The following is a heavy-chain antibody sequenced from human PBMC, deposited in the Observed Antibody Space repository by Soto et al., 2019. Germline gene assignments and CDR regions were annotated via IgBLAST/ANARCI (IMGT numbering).Heavy chain of an antibody. CDR3: ARAYSGSYEGAFDI. Sequence: PSETLSLTCAVYCGSFSGYYWSWIRQPPGKGLEWIGEINHSGSTNYNPSLKSRVTISVDTSKNQFSLKLSSVTAADTAVYYCARAYSGSYEGAFDIWGQGTMVTVSS. CDR2: INHSGST. J-gene: IGHJ3*02. D-gene: IGHD1-26*01. CDR1: CGSFSGYY. V-gene: IGHV4-34*01.